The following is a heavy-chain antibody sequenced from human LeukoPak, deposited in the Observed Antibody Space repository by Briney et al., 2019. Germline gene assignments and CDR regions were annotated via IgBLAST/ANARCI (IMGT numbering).Heavy chain of an antibody. CDR2: ISWNSGSI. V-gene: IGHV3-9*01. J-gene: IGHJ4*02. Sequence: GGSLRLSCAASGFTFDDYAMPWVRQAPGKGLEWVSGISWNSGSIGYADSVKGRFTISRDNAKNSLYLQMNSLRAEDTALYYCAKDISSSPLYYFDYWGQGTLVTVSS. CDR1: GFTFDDYA. D-gene: IGHD6-13*01. CDR3: AKDISSSPLYYFDY.